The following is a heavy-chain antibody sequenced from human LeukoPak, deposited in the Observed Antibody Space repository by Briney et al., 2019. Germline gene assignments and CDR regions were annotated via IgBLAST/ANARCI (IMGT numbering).Heavy chain of an antibody. CDR3: ARDGAPIVGATSGFDY. CDR2: IIPIFGTA. V-gene: IGHV1-69*05. CDR1: GGTFSSYA. J-gene: IGHJ4*02. Sequence: GASVKVSCKASGGTFSSYAISWVRQAPGQGVEWMGGIIPIFGTANYAQKFQGRVTITTDEPTSTAYMELSSLRSEDTAVYYCARDGAPIVGATSGFDYWGQGTLVTVSS. D-gene: IGHD1-26*01.